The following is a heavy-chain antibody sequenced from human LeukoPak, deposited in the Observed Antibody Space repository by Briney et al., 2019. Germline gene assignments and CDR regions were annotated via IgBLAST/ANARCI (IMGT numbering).Heavy chain of an antibody. CDR2: MNPSSGNT. CDR1: GYTFTSYD. V-gene: IGHV1-8*01. D-gene: IGHD3-10*01. J-gene: IGHJ4*02. CDR3: ARNLPATGDFDC. Sequence: ASVKVSCKASGYTFTSYDFNWVRQATGHGLGGLGWMNPSSGNTGYAQKFQGRVTTTRNTSISTAYMELSSLRSEDTAVYYCARNLPATGDFDCWGQGTLVTVSS.